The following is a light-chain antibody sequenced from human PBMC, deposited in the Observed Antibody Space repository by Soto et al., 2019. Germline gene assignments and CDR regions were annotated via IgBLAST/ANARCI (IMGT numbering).Light chain of an antibody. CDR1: TGAVTSGHY. CDR3: LLSYSGARGV. V-gene: IGLV7-46*01. Sequence: QAVVTQEPSLTVSQGGTVTLTCGSRTGAVTSGHYPYWFQQKPGQAPRTLIYDTSNKHSWTPARFSGSLLGGKAALTLSGAQPEDEAEYYCLLSYSGARGVFGGWTKLTV. CDR2: DTS. J-gene: IGLJ2*01.